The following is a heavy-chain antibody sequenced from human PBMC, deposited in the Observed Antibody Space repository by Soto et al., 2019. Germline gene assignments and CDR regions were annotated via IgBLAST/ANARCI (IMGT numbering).Heavy chain of an antibody. CDR2: IFYGGAT. J-gene: IGHJ4*02. CDR3: ARESYGDFVY. Sequence: QVPLQESGPGLVKPSETLSLTCNVSGGFVGSGNYHWSWIRQSPGKGLEWIGDIFYGGATNYNPSLKSRVTISADTSKKRFSLILTSVTAADTAVYYGARESYGDFVYWGQGTLVIVS. V-gene: IGHV4-61*03. CDR1: GGFVGSGNYH. D-gene: IGHD4-17*01.